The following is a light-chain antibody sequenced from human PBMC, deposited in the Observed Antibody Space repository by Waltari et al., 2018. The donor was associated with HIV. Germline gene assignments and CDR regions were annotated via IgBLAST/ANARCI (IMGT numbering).Light chain of an antibody. Sequence: QAVVTQEPSLTVSPGGTVTLTCGSSSGPVTSGHHPYWIQQKPGQAPRTLIYDTTYKHSWTPARFSGSRLGGKAVLTLSGAQPEDEADYYCLLSFAGSRPVVFGGGTKLTVV. CDR3: LLSFAGSRPVV. J-gene: IGLJ2*01. CDR2: DTT. CDR1: SGPVTSGHH. V-gene: IGLV7-46*01.